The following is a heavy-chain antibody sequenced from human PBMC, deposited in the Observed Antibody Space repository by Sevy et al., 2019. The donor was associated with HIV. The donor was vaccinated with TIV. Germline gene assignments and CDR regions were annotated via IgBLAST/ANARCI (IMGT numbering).Heavy chain of an antibody. CDR3: ARQKYGGRFFYYYGMDV. D-gene: IGHD3-3*01. CDR1: GYSFTSYW. CDR2: IYPGDSDT. V-gene: IGHV5-51*01. Sequence: GESLKISCKGSGYSFTSYWIGWVRQMPGKGLEWMGIIYPGDSDTRYSPSFQGQVTISADKSISNAYLQWSSLKASDTAMYYCARQKYGGRFFYYYGMDVWGQGTTVTVSS. J-gene: IGHJ6*02.